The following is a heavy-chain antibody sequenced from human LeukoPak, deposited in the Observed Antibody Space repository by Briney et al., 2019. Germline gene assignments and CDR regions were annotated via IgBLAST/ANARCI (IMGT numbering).Heavy chain of an antibody. J-gene: IGHJ6*03. CDR1: GYTFTTYY. CDR2: INPSGGSI. CDR3: ARGVHCSGGSCYSSNYYYYMDV. Sequence: GASVKVSCKASGYTFTTYYMHWVRQAPGQGLEWMGIINPSGGSISYAQKFQGRVTVTRDTPTSTVYMELSSLRSEDTAVYYCARGVHCSGGSCYSSNYYYYMDVWGKGTTVTISS. D-gene: IGHD2-15*01. V-gene: IGHV1-46*01.